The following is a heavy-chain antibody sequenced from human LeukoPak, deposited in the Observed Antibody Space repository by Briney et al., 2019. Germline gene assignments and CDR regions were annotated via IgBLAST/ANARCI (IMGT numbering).Heavy chain of an antibody. CDR1: GYTFTSYD. CDR2: MNPNSGNT. V-gene: IGHV1-8*01. CDR3: ARGREDYYYYYYMDV. J-gene: IGHJ6*03. Sequence: ASVKVSCKASGYTFTSYDINWVRQAPGQGLEWMGWMNPNSGNTGYAQKFQGRVTMTRNTSISTAYMELSSLRSEDTAVYYCARGREDYYYYYYMDVWGKGTTVTISS.